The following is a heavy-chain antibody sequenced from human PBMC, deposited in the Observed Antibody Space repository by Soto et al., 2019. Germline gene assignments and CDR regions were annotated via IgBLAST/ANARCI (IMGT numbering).Heavy chain of an antibody. J-gene: IGHJ4*02. CDR3: LKAGAPAAADPEFYY. D-gene: IGHD6-13*01. Sequence: EVQLVESGGGLVQPGRSLRLSCAASGFIFDDYAMHWVRQPPGEGLEWVSGISWNSGTIAYADSVEGRFTISRDNAKNSLSMQLNSLRAEDTALYYCLKAGAPAAADPEFYYSGQGTRITVST. CDR2: ISWNSGTI. V-gene: IGHV3-9*01. CDR1: GFIFDDYA.